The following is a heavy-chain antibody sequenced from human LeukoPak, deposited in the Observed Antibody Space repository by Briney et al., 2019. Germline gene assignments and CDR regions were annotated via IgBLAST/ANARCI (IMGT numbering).Heavy chain of an antibody. V-gene: IGHV4-59*01. D-gene: IGHD3-16*01. CDR3: ARDLGHK. CDR1: GASISTYY. J-gene: IGHJ4*02. Sequence: SETLSLTCTVSGASISTYYWSRIRQPPGEGLEWIGDISYGGGANYNPSLKSRVAISIDTYKNLLSLKLNSVTAADTAVYYCARDLGHKWGQGTVVTV. CDR2: ISYGGGA.